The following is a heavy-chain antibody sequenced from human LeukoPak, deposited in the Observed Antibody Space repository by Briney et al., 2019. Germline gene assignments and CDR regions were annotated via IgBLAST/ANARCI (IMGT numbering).Heavy chain of an antibody. CDR2: IKQDGSEK. V-gene: IGHV3-7*01. J-gene: IGHJ4*02. CDR1: GFTFDDYA. CDR3: ARSALLAVAGDY. Sequence: GGSLRLSCAASGFTFDDYAMSWVRQAPGKGLEWVANIKQDGSEKYYVDSVKGRFTISRDNAKNSLYLQMNSLRAEDTAVYYCARSALLAVAGDYWGQGTLVTVSS. D-gene: IGHD6-19*01.